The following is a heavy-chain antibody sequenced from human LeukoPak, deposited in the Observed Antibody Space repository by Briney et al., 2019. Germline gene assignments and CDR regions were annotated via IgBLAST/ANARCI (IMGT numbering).Heavy chain of an antibody. CDR3: ARGYYDWYFDL. Sequence: GGSLRLSCAASGFGFSNYWMTWIRQAPGKGLEWVSYISSSGSTIYYADSVKGRFTISRDNAKNSLYLQMNSLRAEDTAVYYCARGYYDWYFDLWGRGTLVTVSS. CDR2: ISSSGSTI. D-gene: IGHD3-10*01. V-gene: IGHV3-11*01. CDR1: GFGFSNYW. J-gene: IGHJ2*01.